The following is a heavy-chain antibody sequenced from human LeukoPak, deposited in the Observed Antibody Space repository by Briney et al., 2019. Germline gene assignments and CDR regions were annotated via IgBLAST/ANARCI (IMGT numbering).Heavy chain of an antibody. CDR1: GGSFSGYY. V-gene: IGHV4-34*01. D-gene: IGHD3-10*01. J-gene: IGHJ5*02. CDR2: INHSGST. Sequence: SETLSLTCAVYGGSFSGYYWSWIRQPPGKGLEWIGEINHSGSTNYNPSLKSRVTISVDTSKNQFSLKLSSVTAADTAVYYCARRKSYYYGSGSYYNTNWFDPWGQGTPVTVSS. CDR3: ARRKSYYYGSGSYYNTNWFDP.